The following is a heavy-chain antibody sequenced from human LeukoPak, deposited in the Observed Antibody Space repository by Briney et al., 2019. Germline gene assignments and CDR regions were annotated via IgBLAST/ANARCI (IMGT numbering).Heavy chain of an antibody. V-gene: IGHV1-2*02. Sequence: GASVKVSCKASRYTFTGYYMNWVRQAPGQGLEWMGWINSDSGFTKYAQKFQGRVTMTRDTSITTVYMDLTRLTSDGTAVYYCARNFDLKAFYPWGEGALVTVSS. D-gene: IGHD3-9*01. J-gene: IGHJ5*02. CDR2: INSDSGFT. CDR3: ARNFDLKAFYP. CDR1: RYTFTGYY.